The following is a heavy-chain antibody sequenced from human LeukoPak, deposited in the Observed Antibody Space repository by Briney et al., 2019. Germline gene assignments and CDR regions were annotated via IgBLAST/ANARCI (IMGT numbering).Heavy chain of an antibody. CDR2: IYYSGST. Sequence: PSETLSLTCTVSGGSISSYYWSWIRQPPGKGLEWIGYIYYSGSTNYNPSLKSRVTTSVDTSKNQFSLKLSSVTAADTAVYYCASNYYDSSGYYLEYFQHWGQGTLVTVSS. D-gene: IGHD3-22*01. V-gene: IGHV4-59*01. CDR1: GGSISSYY. J-gene: IGHJ1*01. CDR3: ASNYYDSSGYYLEYFQH.